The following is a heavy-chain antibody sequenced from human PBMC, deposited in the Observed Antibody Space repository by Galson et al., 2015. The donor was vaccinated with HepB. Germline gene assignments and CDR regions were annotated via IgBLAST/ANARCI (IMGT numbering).Heavy chain of an antibody. D-gene: IGHD6-13*01. J-gene: IGHJ3*01. CDR1: GGSISGSSYY. V-gene: IGHV4-39*01. Sequence: SETLSLTCTVSGGSISGSSYYWGWIRQPPGKGLERIANIYYSGSTYYNSSLKSRVTISVDTSKNQFSLKLSSVTAADTAMYYCARLDGGSSWPDDAFDVWGQGTMVTVSS. CDR2: IYYSGST. CDR3: ARLDGGSSWPDDAFDV.